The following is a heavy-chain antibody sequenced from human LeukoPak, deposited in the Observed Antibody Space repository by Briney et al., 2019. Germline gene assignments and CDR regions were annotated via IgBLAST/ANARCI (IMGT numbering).Heavy chain of an antibody. Sequence: PGGSLRLSCAASGFTFNNYGMSWVRQAPGKGLEWVSVIYSGGSTYYADSVKGRFTISRDNSKNTLYLQMNSLRAEDTAVYYCARVCSSTSCYVADAFDIWGQGTMVTVSS. CDR1: GFTFNNYG. CDR2: IYSGGST. V-gene: IGHV3-66*01. CDR3: ARVCSSTSCYVADAFDI. J-gene: IGHJ3*02. D-gene: IGHD2-2*01.